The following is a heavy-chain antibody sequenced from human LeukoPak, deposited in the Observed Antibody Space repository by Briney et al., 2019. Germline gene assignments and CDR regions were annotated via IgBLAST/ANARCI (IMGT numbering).Heavy chain of an antibody. Sequence: SETLSLTCTVSGDSISSGDYYWSWIRQPAGKGLEWIGRISSSGSTNYNPSLKSRVTISVDTSKNQFSLKLSSVTAADTAVYYCAGLYCSSTSCYGKGYWFDPWGQGTLVTVSS. J-gene: IGHJ5*02. CDR2: ISSSGST. D-gene: IGHD2-2*01. CDR3: AGLYCSSTSCYGKGYWFDP. V-gene: IGHV4-61*02. CDR1: GDSISSGDYY.